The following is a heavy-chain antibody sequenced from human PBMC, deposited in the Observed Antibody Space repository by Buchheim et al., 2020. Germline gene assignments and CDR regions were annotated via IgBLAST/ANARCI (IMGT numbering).Heavy chain of an antibody. CDR1: GFTFSSYA. J-gene: IGHJ6*02. Sequence: EVQLLESGGGLVQPGGSLRLSCAASGFTFSSYAMSWVRQAPGKGLEWVSAISGSGGSTYSAYSVKGRFTISRDNSKNPQHLQMNSLRAEDTAVYYCAKGMSRQSDYYGSGSQKQYYYYGMDVWGQGTT. CDR2: ISGSGGST. CDR3: AKGMSRQSDYYGSGSQKQYYYYGMDV. D-gene: IGHD3-10*01. V-gene: IGHV3-23*01.